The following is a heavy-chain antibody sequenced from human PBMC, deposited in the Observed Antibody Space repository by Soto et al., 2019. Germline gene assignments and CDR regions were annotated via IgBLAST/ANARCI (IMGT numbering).Heavy chain of an antibody. CDR1: GYMFTKSA. CDR2: ISGDSGNT. V-gene: IGHV1-3*01. J-gene: IGHJ6*02. Sequence: LKVSYKASGYMFTKSALHWVRQAPGQRLELMGWISGDSGNTKYSPKLQDRVTITRDTSASTAYMELSSLRSEDTAVYYCARRGITNWGIDYYYGMDVWGQGTTVTVSS. CDR3: ARRGITNWGIDYYYGMDV. D-gene: IGHD7-27*01.